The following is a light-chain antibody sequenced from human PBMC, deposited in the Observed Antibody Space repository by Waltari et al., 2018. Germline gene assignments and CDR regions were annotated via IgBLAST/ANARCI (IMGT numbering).Light chain of an antibody. V-gene: IGKV2-29*02. Sequence: DIVMTQTPLSLPVTPGEAASISCRSSQSLLHSNGNTYLYWYLQKPGQPPRLLIYRVSNRFSGVPDRFSGSGSGTDFTLKISRVEAEDVGVYYCMQALQSPWTFGQGTKVEIK. J-gene: IGKJ1*01. CDR3: MQALQSPWT. CDR2: RVS. CDR1: QSLLHSNGNTY.